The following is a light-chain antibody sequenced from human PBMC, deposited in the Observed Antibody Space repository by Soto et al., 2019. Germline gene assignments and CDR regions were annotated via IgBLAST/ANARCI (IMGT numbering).Light chain of an antibody. J-gene: IGKJ1*01. CDR3: QYWDDYSWT. V-gene: IGKV1-5*03. CDR2: KAS. CDR1: QSITDW. Sequence: DIQMTQSPSTLSASVGDRVTITCRASQSITDWLAWYQQKPGKAPKFLIYKASNLEGGVPSRLSGSGSGTEFTLPISSVQPDDFATYYCQYWDDYSWTFGQGTKVEIK.